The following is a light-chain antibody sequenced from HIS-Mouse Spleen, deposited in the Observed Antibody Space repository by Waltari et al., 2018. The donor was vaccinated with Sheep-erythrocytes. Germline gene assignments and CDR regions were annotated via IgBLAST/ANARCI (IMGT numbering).Light chain of an antibody. J-gene: IGLJ2*01. V-gene: IGLV3-1*01. CDR3: QAWDSSTAV. CDR2: PDS. Sequence: SYELTQPPSVSVSPGQTASITCSGDKLGDKYACWYQQKPGQSPVLVIYPDSKRPSGIPERCAGSNSGYTATLTISGTQAMDEADYYCQAWDSSTAVFGGGTKLTVL. CDR1: KLGDKY.